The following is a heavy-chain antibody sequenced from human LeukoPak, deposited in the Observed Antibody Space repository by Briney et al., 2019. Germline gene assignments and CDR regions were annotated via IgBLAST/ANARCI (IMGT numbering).Heavy chain of an antibody. CDR2: INHSGST. CDR1: GGSFSGYY. V-gene: IGHV4-34*01. Sequence: SETLSLTCAVYGGSFSGYYWSWIRQPPGKGLEWIGEINHSGSTNYNPSLKSRVTISVDTSKNQFSLKLSSVTAADTAVYYCARGRLPWIRTGWFDPWGQGTLVTVSS. CDR3: ARGRLPWIRTGWFDP. J-gene: IGHJ5*02. D-gene: IGHD5-18*01.